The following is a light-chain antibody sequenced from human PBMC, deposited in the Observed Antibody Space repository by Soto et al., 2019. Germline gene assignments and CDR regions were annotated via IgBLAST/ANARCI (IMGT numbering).Light chain of an antibody. CDR3: QQYGSSPRT. J-gene: IGKJ1*01. V-gene: IGKV3-20*01. CDR2: GAS. CDR1: QSVSSNF. Sequence: EIVLTQSPGTLSLSPGERATLSCRASQSVSSNFLAWYQQKPGQAPRLLISGASNRATGIPDRFSGSGSGTDFTLTISRLEPEDFAVYYCQQYGSSPRTFGKGTKVEI.